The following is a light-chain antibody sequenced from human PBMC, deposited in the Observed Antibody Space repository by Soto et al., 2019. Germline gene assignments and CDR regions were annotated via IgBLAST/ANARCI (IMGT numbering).Light chain of an antibody. Sequence: DIQMTQSPSTLSASVGDRVTITCRASQSISSWLAWYQQKPGKAPKLLIFGVSSLDNGVPSRFSGSGSGTAFSLTISSLQPDDFAHYYYQQYSSYSGLTFGGGTKVEIK. CDR1: QSISSW. CDR2: GVS. CDR3: QQYSSYSGLT. J-gene: IGKJ4*01. V-gene: IGKV1-5*03.